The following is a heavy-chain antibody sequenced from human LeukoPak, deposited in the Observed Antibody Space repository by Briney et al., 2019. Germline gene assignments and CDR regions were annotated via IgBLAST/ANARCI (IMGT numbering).Heavy chain of an antibody. D-gene: IGHD1/OR15-1a*01. CDR2: IYTSGST. CDR3: ARGTMVWI. J-gene: IGHJ4*02. V-gene: IGHV4-61*02. CDR1: GGSLSSGSYY. Sequence: SETLSLTCTVSGGSLSSGSYYWSWIRQPAGKGLEWIGRIYTSGSTNYNPSLKSRVTISVDTSKNQFSLKLSSVTAADTAVYYCARGTMVWIWGQGTLVTVSS.